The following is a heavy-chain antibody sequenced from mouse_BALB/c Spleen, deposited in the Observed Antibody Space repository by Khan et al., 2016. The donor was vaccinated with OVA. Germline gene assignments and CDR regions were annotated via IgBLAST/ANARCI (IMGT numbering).Heavy chain of an antibody. CDR3: AKDLYYEYDDPY. CDR1: GYTFTSYI. V-gene: IGHV1S136*01. Sequence: VQLQQSGPELVKPGASVKMSCKSSGYTFTSYIIHWVKQKPGQGLEWIGYINPYNDYTKYNEKFKGKATLTSEKSSSTTYMELSSLTSEDSAVYYCAKDLYYEYDDPYWGQGTLVTVSA. J-gene: IGHJ3*01. CDR2: INPYNDYT. D-gene: IGHD2-4*01.